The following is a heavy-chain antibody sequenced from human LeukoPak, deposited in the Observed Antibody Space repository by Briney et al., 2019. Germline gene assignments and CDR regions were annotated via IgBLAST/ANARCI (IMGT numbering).Heavy chain of an antibody. V-gene: IGHV7-4-1*02. CDR3: ARPQTAYSYGYYPTNY. J-gene: IGHJ4*02. CDR1: GYTFTGYP. D-gene: IGHD3-22*01. CDR2: IHTNTGNP. Sequence: GASVNVSCKASGYTFTGYPMNWERQAPGQGLEWMGWIHTNTGNPTYAQGFTGRFVFSLDTSLSTAYLQISSLKPEDTAVYYCARPQTAYSYGYYPTNYWGQGTLVTVSS.